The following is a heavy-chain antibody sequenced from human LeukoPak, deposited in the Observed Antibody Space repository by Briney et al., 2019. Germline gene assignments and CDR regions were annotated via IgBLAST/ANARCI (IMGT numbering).Heavy chain of an antibody. CDR1: GFTFSSYG. D-gene: IGHD3-10*01. V-gene: IGHV3-33*01. Sequence: GGSLRLSCAASGFTFSSYGMHWVRQAPGKGLEWVAVIWYGGSDKYYADSVKGRFTISRDNSKNTLYLQMNSLRAEDTAVYYCATAPSGSGTFLDYWGQGTLVTISS. CDR2: IWYGGSDK. CDR3: ATAPSGSGTFLDY. J-gene: IGHJ4*02.